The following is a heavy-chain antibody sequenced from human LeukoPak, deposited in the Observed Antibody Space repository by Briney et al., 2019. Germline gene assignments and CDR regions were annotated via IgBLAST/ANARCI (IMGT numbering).Heavy chain of an antibody. V-gene: IGHV6-1*01. CDR1: GDSVSSNSVT. CDR2: IYYRSTWYN. D-gene: IGHD2-2*01. CDR3: ARRLTQYDCFDP. Sequence: SQTLSLTCAISGDSVSSNSVTWNWIRQSPSRGLEWLGRIYYRSTWYNDYAVSVRGRITVNPDTSKNQFSLHLNSVTPEDTAVYYCARRLTQYDCFDPWGQGILVTVSS. J-gene: IGHJ5*02.